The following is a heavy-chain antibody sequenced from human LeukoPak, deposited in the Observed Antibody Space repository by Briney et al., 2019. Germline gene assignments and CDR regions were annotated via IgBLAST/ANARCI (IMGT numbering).Heavy chain of an antibody. J-gene: IGHJ5*02. CDR1: GFTFSSYE. D-gene: IGHD2-2*01. V-gene: IGHV3-48*03. Sequence: GGSLRLSCAASGFTFSSYEMNWVRQAPGKGLEWVSYISSSGSTIYYADSVKGRFTISRDNAKNSLYLQMNSLRAEDTAVYYCARDGGYSSTSCYGGFDPWGQGTLVTVSS. CDR3: ARDGGYSSTSCYGGFDP. CDR2: ISSSGSTI.